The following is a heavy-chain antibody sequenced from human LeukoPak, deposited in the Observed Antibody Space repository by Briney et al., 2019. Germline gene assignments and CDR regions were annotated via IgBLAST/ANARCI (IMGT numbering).Heavy chain of an antibody. D-gene: IGHD3-22*01. CDR1: GGSMSSHY. CDR3: ARDQRADHYDNTGGIDY. V-gene: IGHV4-59*11. J-gene: IGHJ4*02. Sequence: SETLSLTCTVSGGSMSSHYWTWVRQPPGKGLEWIGYTSDTGSTNYDPSLKRRVTISLDTSKRQFSLNLTSVTATDTAVYYCARDQRADHYDNTGGIDYWGQGTLVTVSS. CDR2: TSDTGST.